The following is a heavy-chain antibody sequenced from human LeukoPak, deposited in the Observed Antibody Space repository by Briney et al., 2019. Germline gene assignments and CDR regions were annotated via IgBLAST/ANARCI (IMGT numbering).Heavy chain of an antibody. CDR1: GFPFSSYA. D-gene: IGHD4-17*01. Sequence: GGSLRLSCAASGFPFSSYAISWVRQAPGKGLECFSTISGSGDNTYYADSVKGRFTISRDNSRNTLFLQMNSLRADDTAVYYCAKDRARYGNYAYCFDYWGQGNLVAVSS. CDR3: AKDRARYGNYAYCFDY. CDR2: ISGSGDNT. V-gene: IGHV3-23*01. J-gene: IGHJ4*02.